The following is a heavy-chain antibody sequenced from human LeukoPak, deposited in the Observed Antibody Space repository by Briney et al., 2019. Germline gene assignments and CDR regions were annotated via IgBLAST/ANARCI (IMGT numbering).Heavy chain of an antibody. Sequence: SQTQSLTCTVSGGSINSGSYYWSWIRQPAGKGLEWIGRIYTSGSTNYNPSLKSRVTISVDTSKNQFSLKLSSVTAADTAVYYCARDRPNWFDPWGQGTLVTVSS. J-gene: IGHJ5*02. V-gene: IGHV4-61*02. CDR1: GGSINSGSYY. CDR3: ARDRPNWFDP. CDR2: IYTSGST.